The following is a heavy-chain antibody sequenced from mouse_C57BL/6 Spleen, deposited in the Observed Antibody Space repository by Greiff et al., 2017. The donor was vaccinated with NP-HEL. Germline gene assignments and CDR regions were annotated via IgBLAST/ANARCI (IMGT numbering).Heavy chain of an antibody. V-gene: IGHV1-52*01. CDR3: ARAGTRAWFAY. J-gene: IGHJ3*01. CDR2: IDPSDSET. D-gene: IGHD4-1*01. Sequence: QVQLQQPGAEPVRPGSSVKLSCKASGYTFTSYWMHGVKQRPIQGLEWIGNIDPSDSETHYNQKFKDKANLTVDKSSSTAYVQLSSLTSEDSAVYYCARAGTRAWFAYWGQGTLVTVSA. CDR1: GYTFTSYW.